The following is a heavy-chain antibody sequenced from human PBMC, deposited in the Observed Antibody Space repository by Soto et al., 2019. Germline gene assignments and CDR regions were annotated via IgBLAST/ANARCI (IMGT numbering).Heavy chain of an antibody. V-gene: IGHV3-33*01. CDR3: AREKTAMVTVDY. D-gene: IGHD5-18*01. CDR2: IWNDGIRK. CDR1: GFTFSRYG. Sequence: VGSLRLSCAASGFTFSRYGMHWVRQAPGKGLEWVALIWNDGIRKAYVDSVKGRFTISRDNAKNSLYLQMNSLRAEDTAVYYCAREKTAMVTVDYWGQGTLVTVSS. J-gene: IGHJ4*02.